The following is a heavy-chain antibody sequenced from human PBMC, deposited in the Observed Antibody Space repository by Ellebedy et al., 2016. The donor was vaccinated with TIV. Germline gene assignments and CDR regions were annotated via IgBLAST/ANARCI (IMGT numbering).Heavy chain of an antibody. V-gene: IGHV3-7*01. CDR1: GLTFRSYA. Sequence: GESLKISCAASGLTFRSYAMSWVRQAPGKGLEWVANIKQDGSEKYSIDSVKGRFSISRDNAKNSMYLQMNSLRDEDTAVYYCARDQWLGRAYYFDYWGQGTLLTVSS. CDR2: IKQDGSEK. CDR3: ARDQWLGRAYYFDY. J-gene: IGHJ4*02. D-gene: IGHD6-19*01.